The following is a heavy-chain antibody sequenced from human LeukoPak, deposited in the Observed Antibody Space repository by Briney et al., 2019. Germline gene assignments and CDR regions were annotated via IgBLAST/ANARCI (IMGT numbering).Heavy chain of an antibody. D-gene: IGHD3-22*01. CDR3: AKGEGYYYDSSSFDY. V-gene: IGHV3-33*06. CDR2: IWYDGSKR. J-gene: IGHJ4*02. Sequence: GSLRLSCAASGFTFSNHGFHWVRQAPGKGLEWVAVIWYDGSKRFYADSVKGRFTISRDDSKNTLYLQMNSLRDEDTAVYYCAKGEGYYYDSSSFDYWGQGTLVTVSS. CDR1: GFTFSNHG.